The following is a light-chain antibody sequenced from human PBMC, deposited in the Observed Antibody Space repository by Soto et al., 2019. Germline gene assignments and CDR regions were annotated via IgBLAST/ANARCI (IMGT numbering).Light chain of an antibody. J-gene: IGKJ1*01. Sequence: EIVLTQSPGTLSLSPGERATLSCRASQSVSSSYLAWYQQKPGQAPRLLIYGASSRATGIPDRFSGSGSGTDFTLTISSLQSGDFAVYYCQQYLDWPRTFGQGTKVDI. CDR2: GAS. CDR3: QQYLDWPRT. CDR1: QSVSSSY. V-gene: IGKV3-20*01.